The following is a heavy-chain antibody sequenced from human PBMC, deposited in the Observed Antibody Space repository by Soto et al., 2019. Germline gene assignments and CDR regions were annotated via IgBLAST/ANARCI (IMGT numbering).Heavy chain of an antibody. CDR1: GFIFSSYG. Sequence: PGGSLRLSCAASGFIFSSYGMHWVRQAPGKGLERVADISYDGGNKYSADSVKGRFTISRDNFKNTLYLQLNSLSAEDTAVYYCAKASERVSPDYYLDYWGQGTLVTVYS. CDR3: AKASERVSPDYYLDY. J-gene: IGHJ4*02. CDR2: ISYDGGNK. D-gene: IGHD6-6*01. V-gene: IGHV3-30*18.